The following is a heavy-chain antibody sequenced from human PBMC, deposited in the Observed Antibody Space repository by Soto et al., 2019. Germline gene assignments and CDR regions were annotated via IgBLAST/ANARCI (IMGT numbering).Heavy chain of an antibody. CDR3: ARSGHSFGGVI. D-gene: IGHD3-16*01. J-gene: IGHJ4*02. CDR1: GASMNNYY. CDR2: IFYSGTA. Sequence: SETLSLSCTVSGASMNNYYGIWIRQPPGKGLEYIGYIFYSGTADFNPSLRSRVTMSVDSSNNQFSLKLRSVTAADTAVYYCARSGHSFGGVIWGQGILVTVSS. V-gene: IGHV4-59*01.